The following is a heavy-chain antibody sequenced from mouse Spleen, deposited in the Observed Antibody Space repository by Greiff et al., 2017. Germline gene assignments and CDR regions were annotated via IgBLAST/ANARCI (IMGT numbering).Heavy chain of an antibody. CDR1: GFNIKDDY. CDR3: TTFGRYDEGYFDY. Sequence: EVQLQQSGAELVRPGASVKLSCTASGFNIKDDYMHWVKQRPEQGLEWIGWIDPENGDTEYASKFQGKATITADTSSNTAYLQLSSLTSEDTAVYYCTTFGRYDEGYFDYWGQGTTLTVSS. D-gene: IGHD2-14*01. J-gene: IGHJ2*01. CDR2: IDPENGDT. V-gene: IGHV14-4*01.